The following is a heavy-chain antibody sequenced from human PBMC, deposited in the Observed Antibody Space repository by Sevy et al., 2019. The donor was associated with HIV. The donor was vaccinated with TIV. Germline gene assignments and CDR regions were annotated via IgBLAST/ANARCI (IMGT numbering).Heavy chain of an antibody. J-gene: IGHJ4*02. D-gene: IGHD3-22*01. CDR1: GFTFSDYY. CDR2: ISSSGSTI. V-gene: IGHV3-11*01. Sequence: GGSLRLSCAASGFTFSDYYMSWIRQAPGKGLEWVSYISSSGSTIYYADSVKGRFTISRDNAKNSLYLQMNSLRAEDTAVYYCAGFHPTSHYDSSGYFDYWGQGTLVTVSS. CDR3: AGFHPTSHYDSSGYFDY.